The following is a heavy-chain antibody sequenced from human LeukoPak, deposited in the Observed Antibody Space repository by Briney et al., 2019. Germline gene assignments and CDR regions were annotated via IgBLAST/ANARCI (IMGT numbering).Heavy chain of an antibody. Sequence: QPGGSLRLSCAASGFTFSSYWMSWVRQAPGKGLEWVANIKQDGSEKYYVDSVKGRFTIPRDNAKNSLYLQMNSLRAEDTAVYYCARDSSLGATDYFDYWGQGTLVTVSS. CDR2: IKQDGSEK. CDR1: GFTFSSYW. J-gene: IGHJ4*02. V-gene: IGHV3-7*01. CDR3: ARDSSLGATDYFDY. D-gene: IGHD1-26*01.